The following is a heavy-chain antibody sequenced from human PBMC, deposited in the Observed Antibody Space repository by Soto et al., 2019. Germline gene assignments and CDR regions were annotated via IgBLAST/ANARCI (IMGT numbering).Heavy chain of an antibody. J-gene: IGHJ4*02. CDR1: GFTFSSYW. Sequence: GWSLRLSCAASGFTFSSYWMSWVRQAPGKGLEWVANIKQDGSAKYYVDSVKGRFSISRDNAKNSLYLQMDSLRAEDTAAYYCARPRGYDTLTGYPYYFDYWGQSTQVTVSS. CDR3: ARPRGYDTLTGYPYYFDY. D-gene: IGHD3-9*01. CDR2: IKQDGSAK. V-gene: IGHV3-7*01.